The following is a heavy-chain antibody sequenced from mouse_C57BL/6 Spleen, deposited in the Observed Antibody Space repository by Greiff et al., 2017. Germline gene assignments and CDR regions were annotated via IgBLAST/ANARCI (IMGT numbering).Heavy chain of an antibody. D-gene: IGHD2-5*01. Sequence: VQLQQSGAELVRPGASVTLSCKASGYTFTDYEMHWVKQTPVQGLEWIGAIDPETGGTAYNQKFKGKAILTADKSSSTAYMELRSLTSEDSAVYYCAEYSNYGDYFDDWGQGTTLTVAS. J-gene: IGHJ2*01. CDR3: AEYSNYGDYFDD. V-gene: IGHV1-15*01. CDR2: IDPETGGT. CDR1: GYTFTDYE.